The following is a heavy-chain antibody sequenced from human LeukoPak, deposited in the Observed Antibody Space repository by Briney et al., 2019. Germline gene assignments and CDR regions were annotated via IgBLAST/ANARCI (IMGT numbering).Heavy chain of an antibody. J-gene: IGHJ4*02. CDR1: GFTFSSYC. Sequence: GGSLRLSCAASGFTFSSYCMSWVRQAPGKGLEWVANIKQDGSEKYYVDSVKGRFTISRDNSKNTLYLQMNSLRAEDTAVYYCARDQIYGDYAGFDYWGQGTLVTVSS. CDR3: ARDQIYGDYAGFDY. D-gene: IGHD4-17*01. V-gene: IGHV3-7*03. CDR2: IKQDGSEK.